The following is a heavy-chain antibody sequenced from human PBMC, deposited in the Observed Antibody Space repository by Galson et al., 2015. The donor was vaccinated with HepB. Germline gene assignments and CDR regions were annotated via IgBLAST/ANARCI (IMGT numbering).Heavy chain of an antibody. CDR1: RFTFSNYA. Sequence: SLRLSCAASRFTFSNYAMTWVRQAPGKGLEWVSTISNSGGYTFYADSVKGRFTISRDNSKNTLYLQMSRLRAEDTAVYYCAKGHQVQLWSSYFDYWGQGTLVTVSS. J-gene: IGHJ4*02. D-gene: IGHD5-18*01. CDR3: AKGHQVQLWSSYFDY. V-gene: IGHV3-23*01. CDR2: ISNSGGYT.